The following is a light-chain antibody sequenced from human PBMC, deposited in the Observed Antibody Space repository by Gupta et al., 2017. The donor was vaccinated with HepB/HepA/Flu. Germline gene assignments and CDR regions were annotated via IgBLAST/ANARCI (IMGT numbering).Light chain of an antibody. CDR1: SSNIGNNY. Sequence: QSVLTHPPPVSAAAGQKVPISCPGSSSNIGNNYVSWYQQLPGTAPKLLIYESNKRPSEIPDRFSASKSGTSATLGITGLQTGDEADYYCGTWDNSLRGGVFGTGTKVTVL. J-gene: IGLJ1*01. CDR3: GTWDNSLRGGV. CDR2: ESN. V-gene: IGLV1-51*02.